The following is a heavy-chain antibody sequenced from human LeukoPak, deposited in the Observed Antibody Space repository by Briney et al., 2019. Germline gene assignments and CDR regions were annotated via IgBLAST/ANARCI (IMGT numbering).Heavy chain of an antibody. V-gene: IGHV3-23*01. CDR2: ISGSGGST. D-gene: IGHD4-23*01. J-gene: IGHJ4*02. CDR1: GLTYSAQY. CDR3: AKASVVRSYFDY. Sequence: PGGSLRLSCAVSGLTYSAQYMSWVRQAPGKGLEWVSAISGSGGSTYYADSVKGRFTISRDNSKNTLYLQMNSLRAEDTAVYYCAKASVVRSYFDYWGQGTLVTVSS.